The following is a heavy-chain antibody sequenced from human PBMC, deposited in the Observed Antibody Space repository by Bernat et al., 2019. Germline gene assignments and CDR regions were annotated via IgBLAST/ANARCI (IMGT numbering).Heavy chain of an antibody. D-gene: IGHD3-16*01. Sequence: QVQLQQWGAGLLKPSETLSLTCAVYGGSFSGYYWSWIRQPPGKGLEWIGEINHSGSTNYNPSLKSRVTTSVDTSKNQFSLKLSSVTAADTAVYYCAREGAIRLLYYYYMDVWGKGTTVTVSS. V-gene: IGHV4-34*01. J-gene: IGHJ6*03. CDR3: AREGAIRLLYYYYMDV. CDR1: GGSFSGYY. CDR2: INHSGST.